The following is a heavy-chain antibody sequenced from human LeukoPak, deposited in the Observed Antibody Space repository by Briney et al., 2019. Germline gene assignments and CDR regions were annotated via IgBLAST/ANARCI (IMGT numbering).Heavy chain of an antibody. Sequence: GGSLRLSCAVSGFTFSSSWMHWVRQAPGKGLEWVSSISSSSSYIYYADSVKGRFTISRDNAKNSLYLQMNSLRAEDTAVYYCARDRDVLMVYAPGGMDVWGQGTTVTVSS. D-gene: IGHD2-8*01. CDR2: ISSSSSYI. CDR1: GFTFSSSW. V-gene: IGHV3-21*01. CDR3: ARDRDVLMVYAPGGMDV. J-gene: IGHJ6*02.